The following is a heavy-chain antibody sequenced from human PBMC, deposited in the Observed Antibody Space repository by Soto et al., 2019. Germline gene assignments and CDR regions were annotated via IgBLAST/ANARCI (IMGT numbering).Heavy chain of an antibody. D-gene: IGHD1-26*01. CDR2: ISSSSSDI. CDR3: ARVLGGSYYYFDY. Sequence: EVQLVESGGDLVKPGGSLRLSCAASGFTFSSYSMNWVRQAPGKGLEWVSSISSSSSDIYYADSVKGRFTISRDNAKNSLYLQMNSLRAEDTAVYYCARVLGGSYYYFDYWGQGTLVTVSS. J-gene: IGHJ4*02. CDR1: GFTFSSYS. V-gene: IGHV3-21*01.